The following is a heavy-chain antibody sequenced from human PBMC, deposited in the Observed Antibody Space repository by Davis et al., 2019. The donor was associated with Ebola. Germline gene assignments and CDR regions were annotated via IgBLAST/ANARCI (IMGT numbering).Heavy chain of an antibody. J-gene: IGHJ4*02. Sequence: PGGSLRLSCAASGFTFSTYWMSWVRQAPGKGLEWVANIKQDGSEKYYVDSVKGRFTISRDNAKNSLYLQMNSLRAEDTAVYYCARAPSTYDFWSGKHVPVFDYWGQGTLVTVSS. CDR2: IKQDGSEK. D-gene: IGHD3-3*01. V-gene: IGHV3-7*01. CDR3: ARAPSTYDFWSGKHVPVFDY. CDR1: GFTFSTYW.